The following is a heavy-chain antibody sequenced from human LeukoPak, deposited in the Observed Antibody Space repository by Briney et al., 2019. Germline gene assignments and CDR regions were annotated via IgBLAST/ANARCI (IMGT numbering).Heavy chain of an antibody. J-gene: IGHJ4*02. V-gene: IGHV1-2*02. CDR1: GYRFLGYY. D-gene: IGHD1-26*01. Sequence: ASVKVSCKASGYRFLGYYMNWVRQAPGQGLEWMGWINPNSGGTNYAQKFQGRVTVTRDTSTNIVYMEMRGLRSDDTAVYYCARVRAVGASNSFGYWGQGTLVTVSS. CDR3: ARVRAVGASNSFGY. CDR2: INPNSGGT.